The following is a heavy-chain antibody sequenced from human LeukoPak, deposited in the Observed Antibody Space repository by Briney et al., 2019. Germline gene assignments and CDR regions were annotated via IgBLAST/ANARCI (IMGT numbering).Heavy chain of an antibody. CDR2: IYPRDSST. CDR3: ARDQEAFDY. V-gene: IGHV1-46*01. Sequence: ASVKVSCKASGYSFTSNYIHWVRQAPGQGLEWMGMIYPRDSSTSYAQKFQGRVTVTRDTSTSTVHMELSGLRSEDTAVYYCARDQEAFDYWGQGTLVTVSS. J-gene: IGHJ4*02. CDR1: GYSFTSNY.